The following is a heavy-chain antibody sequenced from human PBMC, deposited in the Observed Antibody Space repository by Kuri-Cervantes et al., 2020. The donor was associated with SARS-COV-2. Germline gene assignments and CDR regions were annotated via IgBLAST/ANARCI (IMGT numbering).Heavy chain of an antibody. CDR1: GFTFSSYA. J-gene: IGHJ4*02. CDR2: ISGSGGST. V-gene: IGHV3-23*01. Sequence: GESLKISCAASGFTFSSYAMSWVRQAPGKGLEWVSGISGSGGSTYYADSVKGRFTISRDNSKNTLYLQMNSLRAEDTAVYYCAKGGLYYYDSSGYLDYWGQGTLVTVSS. CDR3: AKGGLYYYDSSGYLDY. D-gene: IGHD3-22*01.